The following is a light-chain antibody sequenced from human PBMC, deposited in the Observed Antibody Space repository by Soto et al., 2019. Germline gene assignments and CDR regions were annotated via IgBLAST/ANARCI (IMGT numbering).Light chain of an antibody. CDR2: EDT. CDR3: SSYAGSTTYVV. CDR1: SSDVGSYNL. Sequence: QSALTQPASVSGSPGQSITISCTGTSSDVGSYNLVSWYQQHPGKAPKLMIYEDTERPSGVSNRFSGSKSGNTASLTISGLQAEDEADYYCSSYAGSTTYVVFCGGTKVTVL. V-gene: IGLV2-23*01. J-gene: IGLJ2*01.